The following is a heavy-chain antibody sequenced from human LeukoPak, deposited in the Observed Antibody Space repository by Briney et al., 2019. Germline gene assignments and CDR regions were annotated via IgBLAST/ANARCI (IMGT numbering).Heavy chain of an antibody. V-gene: IGHV5-51*01. D-gene: IGHD3-16*01. J-gene: IGHJ6*02. CDR2: IYPGDSDA. CDR3: ARRSNVYYYYGMDV. Sequence: GESLKISCKAYGYDFTSYFIGWVRQMPGKGLEWMGIIYPGDSDARYSPSFQGQVTISVDKSISTTYLQWSSLKASDTAMYYRARRSNVYYYYGMDVWGQGTTVTVS. CDR1: GYDFTSYF.